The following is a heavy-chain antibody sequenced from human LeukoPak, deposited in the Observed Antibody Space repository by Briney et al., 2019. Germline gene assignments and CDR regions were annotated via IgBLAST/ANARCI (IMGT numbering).Heavy chain of an antibody. D-gene: IGHD7-27*01. CDR1: GFTFGNYW. CDR3: AKDGGLWVSAHWGDS. J-gene: IGHJ4*02. CDR2: ITTSDGNT. V-gene: IGHV3-23*01. Sequence: GGSLRLSCAASGFTFGNYWMSWVRQAPGKGLEWVSTITTSDGNTYYADSVKGRFTVSRDNSKNTLFLQMNSLRAEDTAVYYCAKDGGLWVSAHWGDSWGRGTLVTVSS.